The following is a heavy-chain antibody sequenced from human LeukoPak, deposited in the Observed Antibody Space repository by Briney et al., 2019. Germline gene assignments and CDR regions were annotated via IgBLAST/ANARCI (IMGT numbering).Heavy chain of an antibody. CDR2: IKQDGSEK. CDR3: ASETTVPMYYFDY. J-gene: IGHJ4*02. V-gene: IGHV3-7*01. D-gene: IGHD4-17*01. Sequence: PGGSLRLSSAASGFTFSSYWMSWVRQAPGKGLEWVANIKQDGSEKYYVDSVKGRFTISRDNAKNSLYLQMNSLRAEDTAVYYCASETTVPMYYFDYWGQGTLVTVSS. CDR1: GFTFSSYW.